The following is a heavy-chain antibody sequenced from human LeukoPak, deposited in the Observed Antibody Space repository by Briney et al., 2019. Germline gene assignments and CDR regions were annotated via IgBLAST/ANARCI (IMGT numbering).Heavy chain of an antibody. D-gene: IGHD2-2*02. J-gene: IGHJ6*03. Sequence: SETLSLTCAVYGGSFSGYYWSWIRQPPGKGLEWIGEINHSGSTNYNPSLKSRVTISVDTSKNQFSLKLSSVTAADTAVYYCARLRGCSSTSCYNYYYMDVWGKGTTVTVSS. CDR2: INHSGST. CDR3: ARLRGCSSTSCYNYYYMDV. CDR1: GGSFSGYY. V-gene: IGHV4-34*01.